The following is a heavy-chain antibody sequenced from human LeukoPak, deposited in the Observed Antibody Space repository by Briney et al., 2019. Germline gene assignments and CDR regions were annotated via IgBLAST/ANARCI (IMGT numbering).Heavy chain of an antibody. D-gene: IGHD3-22*01. CDR2: IYCSGST. Sequence: SETLSLTCTVSGGSISSYYWSWIRQPPGKGLEWIGYIYCSGSTNYNPSLKSRVTISVDTSKNQFSLKLSSVTAADTAVYYCARDRRYYDSSGYFDYWGQGTLVTVSS. V-gene: IGHV4-59*01. CDR1: GGSISSYY. CDR3: ARDRRYYDSSGYFDY. J-gene: IGHJ4*02.